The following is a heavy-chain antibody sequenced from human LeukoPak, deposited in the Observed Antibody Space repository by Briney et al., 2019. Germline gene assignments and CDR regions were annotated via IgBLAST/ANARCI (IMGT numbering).Heavy chain of an antibody. J-gene: IGHJ4*02. CDR3: ARQFYDFWSGYYTRGFDY. Sequence: GASVKVSCKASGYTFTGYYMHWVRQAPGQGLDWMGWINPNSGGTNYAQKFQGRVTMTRDTSISTAYMELSRLRSDDTAVYYCARQFYDFWSGYYTRGFDYWGQGTLVTVSS. CDR2: INPNSGGT. V-gene: IGHV1-2*02. CDR1: GYTFTGYY. D-gene: IGHD3-3*01.